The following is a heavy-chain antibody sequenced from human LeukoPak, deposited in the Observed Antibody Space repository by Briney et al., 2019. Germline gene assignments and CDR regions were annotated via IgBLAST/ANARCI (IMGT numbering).Heavy chain of an antibody. CDR2: ISYDGSNK. D-gene: IGHD3-22*01. CDR1: GFTFSSYG. CDR3: AKPTLYYYDATN. V-gene: IGHV3-30*18. J-gene: IGHJ4*02. Sequence: PGGSLRLSCAASGFTFSSYGMHWVRQAPGKGLEWVAVISYDGSNKYYADSVKGRFTISRDNSKNTLYLQMNSLRAEDTAVYYCAKPTLYYYDATNWGQGTLVTVSS.